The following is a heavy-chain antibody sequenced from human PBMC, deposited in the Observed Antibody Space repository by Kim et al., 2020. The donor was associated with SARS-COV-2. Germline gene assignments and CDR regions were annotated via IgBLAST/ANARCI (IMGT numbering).Heavy chain of an antibody. CDR3: ARDPSITIFGVVITYDAFDI. D-gene: IGHD3-3*01. CDR1: GYTFTSYA. V-gene: IGHV7-4-1*02. CDR2: INTNTGNP. J-gene: IGHJ3*02. Sequence: ASVKVSCKASGYTFTSYAINWVRQAPGQGLEWMGWINTNTGNPTYAQGFTGRFVFSLDTSVSTAYLQISSLKAEDTAVYYCARDPSITIFGVVITYDAFDIWGQGTMVTVSS.